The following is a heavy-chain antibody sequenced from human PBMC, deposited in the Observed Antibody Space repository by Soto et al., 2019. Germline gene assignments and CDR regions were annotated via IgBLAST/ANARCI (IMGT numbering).Heavy chain of an antibody. V-gene: IGHV3-48*02. CDR3: ARGGSSSDNGMDV. CDR2: MSSRSLTI. Sequence: EVQLVESGGGLVQPGGSLRVSCAASGFTFSTYSMNWVRQAPGKGLEWVSYMSSRSLTIYYTDSVKGRFTISRDNAKYSLYLQMNSLRDEDTAVYYCARGGSSSDNGMDVWGQGTTVTVSS. CDR1: GFTFSTYS. D-gene: IGHD6-6*01. J-gene: IGHJ6*02.